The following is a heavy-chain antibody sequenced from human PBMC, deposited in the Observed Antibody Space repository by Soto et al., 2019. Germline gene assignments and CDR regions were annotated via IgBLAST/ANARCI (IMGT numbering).Heavy chain of an antibody. CDR1: GFTFSRYW. CDR2: INSDGSST. D-gene: IGHD2-15*01. Sequence: AGGALRVSWGASGFTFSRYWMHWGRQAPGKGLVWVSRINSDGSSTSYADSVKGRFTVSRDNAKNTLYLQMNSLRAEDTAVYYCVRTSLVVAAATREDYWGQGTLVTVSS. V-gene: IGHV3-74*01. J-gene: IGHJ4*02. CDR3: VRTSLVVAAATREDY.